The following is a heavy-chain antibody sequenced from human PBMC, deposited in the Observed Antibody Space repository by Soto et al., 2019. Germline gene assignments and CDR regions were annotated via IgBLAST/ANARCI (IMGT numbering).Heavy chain of an antibody. Sequence: SETLSLTCSVSTYSISSGFFWGWIRQPPGKGLEWIGSIFHTGDTYYNPSLKSRITMSVDTSRNQFSLKLTSLTAADTAVYYCARDTNSLDPWGQGPLVTVSS. CDR1: TYSISSGFF. V-gene: IGHV4-38-2*02. J-gene: IGHJ5*02. CDR3: ARDTNSLDP. CDR2: IFHTGDT. D-gene: IGHD3-16*01.